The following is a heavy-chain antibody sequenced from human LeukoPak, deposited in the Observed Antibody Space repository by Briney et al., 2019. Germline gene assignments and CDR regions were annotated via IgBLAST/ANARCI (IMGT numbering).Heavy chain of an antibody. CDR2: INPNSGGA. V-gene: IGHV1-2*02. Sequence: GASVTVSYKSSVYTFTFYYMHWVRQAPGQGREGMGWINPNSGGANYAQKFQGRVTITRDTSISTAYMELSRLRSDDTAVYYCARGRVINDFWSGYYSDYWGQGTLVTVSS. CDR1: VYTFTFYY. CDR3: ARGRVINDFWSGYYSDY. J-gene: IGHJ4*02. D-gene: IGHD3-3*01.